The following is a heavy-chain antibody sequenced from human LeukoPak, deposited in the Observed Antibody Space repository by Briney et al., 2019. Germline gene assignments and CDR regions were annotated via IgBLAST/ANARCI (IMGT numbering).Heavy chain of an antibody. CDR2: MNPNSGNT. CDR1: GYTFPCYV. CDR3: ARNVPATGDYVY. D-gene: IGHD3-10*01. V-gene: IGHV1-8*01. J-gene: IGHJ4*02. Sequence: ASVKVSCKASGYTFPCYVIDWVRQATGQGLEWLGWMNPNSGNTGYAQKFQGRVTMSSDTSITTAHMELSILTSEDAAVYYCARNVPATGDYVYWGQGTLVTVSS.